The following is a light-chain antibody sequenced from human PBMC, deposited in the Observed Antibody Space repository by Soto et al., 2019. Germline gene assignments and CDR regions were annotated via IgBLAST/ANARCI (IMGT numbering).Light chain of an antibody. V-gene: IGKV3-20*01. Sequence: EIVLTQSPGTQSLSPGERATLSCRASQSVRSSYLAWYQQKPGQAPRLLIYGASTRAAGIPDRFSGSGSGTDFTLTISRLEPEDFGVFFCHHYGRSPIFTFGPGTTVDMK. J-gene: IGKJ3*01. CDR2: GAS. CDR3: HHYGRSPIFT. CDR1: QSVRSSY.